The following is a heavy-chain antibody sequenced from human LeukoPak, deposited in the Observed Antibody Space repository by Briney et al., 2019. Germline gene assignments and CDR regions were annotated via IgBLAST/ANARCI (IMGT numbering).Heavy chain of an antibody. CDR1: GFTFSSYA. D-gene: IGHD5-12*01. J-gene: IGHJ4*02. Sequence: SGQSLRLSCAASGFTFSSYAMHWVRQGPGKGREWVANINQDGSEKYYVDSGKGRFTISRDNAKNSLYLQLNSLRAEDTAVYYWARDRGLAYWGQGILVIVSS. V-gene: IGHV3-7*01. CDR3: ARDRGLAY. CDR2: INQDGSEK.